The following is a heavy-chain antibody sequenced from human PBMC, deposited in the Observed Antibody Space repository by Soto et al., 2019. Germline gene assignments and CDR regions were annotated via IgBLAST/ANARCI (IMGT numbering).Heavy chain of an antibody. CDR3: AWTGIAAAGTVGGYYGMDV. V-gene: IGHV5-10-1*03. CDR2: IDPSDSYT. J-gene: IGHJ6*02. CDR1: GYSFTSYW. D-gene: IGHD6-13*01. Sequence: EVQLVQSGAEVKKPGESLRISCKGSGYSFTSYWISWVRQMPGKGLEWMGRIDPSDSYTNYSPSFQGHVTISADKSISTAYLQWSSLKASDTAMYYCAWTGIAAAGTVGGYYGMDVWGQGTTVTVSS.